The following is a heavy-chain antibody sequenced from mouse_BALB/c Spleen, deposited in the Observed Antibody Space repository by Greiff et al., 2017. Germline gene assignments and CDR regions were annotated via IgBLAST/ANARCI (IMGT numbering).Heavy chain of an antibody. Sequence: QVQLQQSGPGLVQPSQSLSITCTVSGFSLTSYGVHWVRQSPGKGLEWLGVIWSGGSTDYNAAFISRLSISKDNSKSQVFFKMNSLQANDTAIYYCARPAYYGNYFDYWGQGTTLTVSS. J-gene: IGHJ2*01. CDR2: IWSGGST. D-gene: IGHD2-10*01. CDR3: ARPAYYGNYFDY. CDR1: GFSLTSYG. V-gene: IGHV2-2*02.